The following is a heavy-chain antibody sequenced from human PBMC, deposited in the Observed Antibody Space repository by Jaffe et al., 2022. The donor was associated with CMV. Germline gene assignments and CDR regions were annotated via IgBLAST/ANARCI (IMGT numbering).Heavy chain of an antibody. V-gene: IGHV1-18*01. D-gene: IGHD3-10*01. CDR2: ISAYNGNT. CDR3: ARGLTTMVRGVIITVDLLRVGMDV. Sequence: QVQLVQSGAEVKKPGASVKVSCKASGYTFTSYGISWVRQAPGQGLEWMGWISAYNGNTNYAQKLQGRVTMTTDTSTSTAYMELRSLRSDDTAVYYCARGLTTMVRGVIITVDLLRVGMDVWGQGTTVTVSS. CDR1: GYTFTSYG. J-gene: IGHJ6*02.